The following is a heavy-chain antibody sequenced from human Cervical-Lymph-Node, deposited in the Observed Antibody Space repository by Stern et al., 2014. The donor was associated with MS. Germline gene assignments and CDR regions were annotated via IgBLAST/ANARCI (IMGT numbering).Heavy chain of an antibody. Sequence: QITLKESGPALVKPTQTLTLTCTFSGFSLVTSGVRVSWIRQPPGKALEWLARIDCNDRTFYNPALMTRLTIPKDTSKNQVVLTMTNVDPVDTATYYCARMMGSGYRHYFDYWGQGTPVTVS. J-gene: IGHJ4*02. CDR2: IDCNDRT. D-gene: IGHD3-3*01. V-gene: IGHV2-70*04. CDR3: ARMMGSGYRHYFDY. CDR1: GFSLVTSGVR.